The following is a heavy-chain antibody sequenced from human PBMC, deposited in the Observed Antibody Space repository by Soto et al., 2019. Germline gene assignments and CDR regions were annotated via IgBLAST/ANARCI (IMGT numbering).Heavy chain of an antibody. CDR1: GGTFSSYA. CDR3: ARGRPLVPSGSYSYIDS. D-gene: IGHD1-26*01. V-gene: IGHV1-69*13. CDR2: IIPIFGTA. J-gene: IGHJ4*02. Sequence: SVKVSCKASGGTFSSYAISWVRQAPGQGLEWMGGIIPIFGTANYAQKFQGRVTITADESTSTAYMELSSLRSEDTAVYYCARGRPLVPSGSYSYIDSWGQENLLTISS.